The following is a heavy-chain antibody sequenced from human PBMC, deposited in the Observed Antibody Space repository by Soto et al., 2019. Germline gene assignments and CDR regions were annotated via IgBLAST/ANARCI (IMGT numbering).Heavy chain of an antibody. CDR1: GFTFRSYS. CDR2: ISSGSDDI. V-gene: IGHV3-21*06. D-gene: IGHD3-3*01. J-gene: IGHJ4*02. CDR3: ARVATRTIFGVVLGPVLDH. Sequence: VYLVESGGGLVKPGGSLRLSCAASGFTFRSYSMNWVRQAPGKGLESVSSISSGSDDIYYADSVKGRFTISRDNAKNSLYLDMNSLRAEDTAVYYCARVATRTIFGVVLGPVLDHWGQGSLVTVSS.